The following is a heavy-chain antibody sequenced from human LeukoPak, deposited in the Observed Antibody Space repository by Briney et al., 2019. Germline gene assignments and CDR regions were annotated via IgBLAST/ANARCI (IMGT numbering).Heavy chain of an antibody. CDR3: ARLPDYTVTTRSHAFDI. CDR1: GYGFTSYW. D-gene: IGHD4-17*01. Sequence: PGESLKISCKGSGYGFTSYWIGWVCQMPGKGLEWMGIIYPGDSDTRYSPSFQGQVTISADKSISTAYLQWSSLKASDTAMYYCARLPDYTVTTRSHAFDIWGQGTMVTVSS. J-gene: IGHJ3*02. CDR2: IYPGDSDT. V-gene: IGHV5-51*01.